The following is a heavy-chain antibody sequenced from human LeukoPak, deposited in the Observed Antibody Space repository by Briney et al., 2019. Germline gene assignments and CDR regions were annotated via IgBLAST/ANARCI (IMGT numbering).Heavy chain of an antibody. CDR2: ISNDGSST. J-gene: IGHJ4*02. D-gene: IGHD1-1*01. CDR1: GFTFSNFW. V-gene: IGHV3-74*01. CDR3: AKDRVWNSLDS. Sequence: GGSLRLSCAASGFTFSNFWMNWVRQVPGKGLVWVSRISNDGSSTSYADSVRGRFTISRDNAKNTLYLQMSSLKNEDTAVYFCAKDRVWNSLDSWGQGTLVTVSS.